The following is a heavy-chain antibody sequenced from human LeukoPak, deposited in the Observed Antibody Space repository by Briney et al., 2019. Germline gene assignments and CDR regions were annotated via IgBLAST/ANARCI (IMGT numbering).Heavy chain of an antibody. Sequence: GGSLRLSCAASGLTVGTNYMSWVRQAPEKGLEWVSTIYTGGNTYYAASVKGRFTISRDFSKNTVFLHMNSLRAEDTAMYYCARGHDSGYYDYFDYWGQGALVTVSS. V-gene: IGHV3-53*01. D-gene: IGHD3-22*01. J-gene: IGHJ4*02. CDR2: IYTGGNT. CDR3: ARGHDSGYYDYFDY. CDR1: GLTVGTNY.